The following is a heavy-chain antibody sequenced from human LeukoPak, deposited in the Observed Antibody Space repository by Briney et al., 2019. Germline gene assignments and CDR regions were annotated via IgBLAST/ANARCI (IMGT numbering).Heavy chain of an antibody. V-gene: IGHV6-1*01. CDR3: ARGTTVTLDNWFDP. Sequence: SQTLSLTCAISGDSVSSNSAAWNWIRQSPSRGLEWLGRTYYRSKWYNDYAVSVKSRITINPDTSKNQFSLQLNSVTPEDTAVYYCARGTTVTLDNWFDPWGQGALVTVSS. CDR1: GDSVSSNSAA. CDR2: TYYRSKWYN. D-gene: IGHD4-17*01. J-gene: IGHJ5*02.